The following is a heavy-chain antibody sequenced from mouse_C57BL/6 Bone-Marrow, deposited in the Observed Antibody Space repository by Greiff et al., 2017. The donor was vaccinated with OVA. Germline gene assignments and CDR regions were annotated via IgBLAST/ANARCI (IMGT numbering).Heavy chain of an antibody. CDR1: GFNIKDYY. Sequence: EVKLQESGAELVKPGASVKLSCTASGFNIKDYYMHWVKQRTEQGLEWIGRIDPEDGETKYAPKFQGKATITADTSSNTAYLHLSSLTSEDTAVYYCASPAYYSNYFYAMDYWGQGTPVTVSS. V-gene: IGHV14-2*01. D-gene: IGHD2-5*01. CDR3: ASPAYYSNYFYAMDY. J-gene: IGHJ4*01. CDR2: IDPEDGET.